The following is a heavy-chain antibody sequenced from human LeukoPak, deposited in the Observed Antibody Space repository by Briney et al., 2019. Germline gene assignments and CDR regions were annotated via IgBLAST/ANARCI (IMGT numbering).Heavy chain of an antibody. CDR3: ARDQLGFDF. CDR1: GGTFSRNV. Sequence: SVNVSCKASGGTFSRNVISWVRQTPGQGLEWMGGIIPIFGTTANYAQKFQGRVAITADKSTNTAYMGLSSLTSDDTGVYYCARDQLGFDFWGQGTQVTVSS. CDR2: IIPIFGTTA. J-gene: IGHJ4*02. V-gene: IGHV1-69*06. D-gene: IGHD1-1*01.